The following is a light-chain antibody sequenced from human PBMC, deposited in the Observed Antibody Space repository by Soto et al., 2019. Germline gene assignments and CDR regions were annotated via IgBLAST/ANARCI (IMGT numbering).Light chain of an antibody. V-gene: IGKV3-20*01. Sequence: EIVLTQSPGTLSLSPGERATLSCRASQSVSSIYLAWYQQKPGQAPRLLIYGASSRPTGIPDRFSGSGSGTDFTLTISRLEPEDFAVYYCQQYGSSALKCCGGTKVDIK. J-gene: IGKJ4*02. CDR1: QSVSSIY. CDR3: QQYGSSALK. CDR2: GAS.